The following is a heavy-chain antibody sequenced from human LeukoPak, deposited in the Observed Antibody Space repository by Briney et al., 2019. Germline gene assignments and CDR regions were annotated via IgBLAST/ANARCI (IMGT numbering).Heavy chain of an antibody. CDR1: GFTFSSYE. V-gene: IGHV3-48*03. D-gene: IGHD5-24*01. CDR2: ISSSGNTI. Sequence: GGSLRLSCAASGFTFSSYEMNWVRQAPGKGLEWVSYISSSGNTIYYADSVKGRFTISRDNAKNSLYLQMNSLRAEDTAVYYCARDNYYYDDYWGQGTLVTVSS. CDR3: ARDNYYYDDY. J-gene: IGHJ4*02.